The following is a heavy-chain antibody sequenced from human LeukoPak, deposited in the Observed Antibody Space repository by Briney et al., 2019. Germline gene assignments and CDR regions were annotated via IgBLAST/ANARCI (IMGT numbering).Heavy chain of an antibody. CDR1: GFTFSSYS. CDR3: ARDRGSYPYYFDY. V-gene: IGHV3-48*01. J-gene: IGHJ4*02. CDR2: ISSGSNSI. Sequence: GGSLRPSCAASGFTFSSYSMNWVRQAPGKGLDWVSYISSGSNSIYYADSVKGRFTISRDNAKNSLYLQMNSLRADDTAVFYCARDRGSYPYYFDYWGQGTLVTVSS. D-gene: IGHD1-26*01.